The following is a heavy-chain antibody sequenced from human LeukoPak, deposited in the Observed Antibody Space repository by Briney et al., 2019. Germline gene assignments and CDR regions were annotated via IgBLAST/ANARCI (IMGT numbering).Heavy chain of an antibody. CDR3: ATGPGAYCGGDCYSTLDY. CDR1: GGTFSSYA. Sequence: GASVKVSCKASGGTFSSYAISWVRQAPGQGLEWMGGIIPIFGTANYAQKFQGRVTITTDESTSTAYMELSSLRSEDTAVYYCATGPGAYCGGDCYSTLDYWGQGTLVTVSS. CDR2: IIPIFGTA. J-gene: IGHJ4*02. D-gene: IGHD2-21*01. V-gene: IGHV1-69*05.